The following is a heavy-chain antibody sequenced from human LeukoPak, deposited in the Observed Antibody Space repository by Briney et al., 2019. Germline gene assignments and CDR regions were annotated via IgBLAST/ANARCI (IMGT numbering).Heavy chain of an antibody. CDR2: ISSSSIYI. CDR1: GFTFSSYS. CDR3: ARGPSSWYTHGGDY. J-gene: IGHJ4*02. D-gene: IGHD6-13*01. Sequence: SGGSLRLSCAASGFTFSSYSMNWVRQAPGKGLEWVSSISSSSIYIYYADSVKGRFTISRDNDKNSLYLQMNSLRAEDTAVYYCARGPSSWYTHGGDYWGQGTLVTVSS. V-gene: IGHV3-21*01.